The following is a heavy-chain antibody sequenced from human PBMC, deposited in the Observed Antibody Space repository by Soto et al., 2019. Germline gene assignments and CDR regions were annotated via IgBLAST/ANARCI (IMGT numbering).Heavy chain of an antibody. V-gene: IGHV3-23*01. Sequence: GGSLRLSCAASGFTFSSYAMSWVRQAPGKGLEWVSAISGSGGSTYYAASVKGRFTIPRDNSKNTLYLQMNSLRAEDTAVYYCAKVEARSTFWFDTWVQGTLVTLSS. CDR1: GFTFSSYA. CDR3: AKVEARSTFWFDT. D-gene: IGHD6-6*01. J-gene: IGHJ5*02. CDR2: ISGSGGST.